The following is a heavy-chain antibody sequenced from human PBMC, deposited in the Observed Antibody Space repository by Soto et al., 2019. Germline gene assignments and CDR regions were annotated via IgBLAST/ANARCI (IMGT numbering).Heavy chain of an antibody. CDR1: GFTFSDYY. CDR2: ISSSGNYA. V-gene: IGHV3-11*06. CDR3: ARSSGSYWWEFDY. J-gene: IGHJ4*02. Sequence: GGSLRLSCAASGFTFSDYYMSWIRQAPGKGLEWISYISSSGNYADYADSMKGRFSISRDNAKNSLYLQVHSLRAEDTAVYYCARSSGSYWWEFDYWGQGTLVPVSS. D-gene: IGHD3-10*01.